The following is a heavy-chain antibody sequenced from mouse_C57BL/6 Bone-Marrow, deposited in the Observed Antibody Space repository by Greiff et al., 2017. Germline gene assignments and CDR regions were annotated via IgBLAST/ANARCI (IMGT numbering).Heavy chain of an antibody. CDR1: GYTFTDYY. V-gene: IGHV1-19*01. Sequence: EVQLQQSGPVLVKPGASVKMSCKASGYTFTDYYMNWVKQSHGKSLEWIGVINPYNGGTSYNQKFKGKAKLTVDKSSSTAYMELNSLTSEDSAVYYCASRLLRYQLQDYFDYWGQGTTRTVSS. CDR2: INPYNGGT. J-gene: IGHJ2*01. D-gene: IGHD1-1*01. CDR3: ASRLLRYQLQDYFDY.